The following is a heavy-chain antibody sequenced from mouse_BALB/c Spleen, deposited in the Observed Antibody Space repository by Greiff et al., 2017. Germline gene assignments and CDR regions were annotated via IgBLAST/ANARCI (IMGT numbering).Heavy chain of an antibody. CDR2: IYPGNSDT. D-gene: IGHD4-1*01. CDR3: TRWDWDPYYAMDY. Sequence: EVQLQQSGTVLARPGASVKMSCKASGYTFTSYWMHWVKQRPGQGLEWIGAIYPGNSDTSYNQKFKGKAKLTAVTSTSTAYMELSSLTNEDSAVYYCTRWDWDPYYAMDYWGQGTSVTVSS. V-gene: IGHV1-5*01. J-gene: IGHJ4*01. CDR1: GYTFTSYW.